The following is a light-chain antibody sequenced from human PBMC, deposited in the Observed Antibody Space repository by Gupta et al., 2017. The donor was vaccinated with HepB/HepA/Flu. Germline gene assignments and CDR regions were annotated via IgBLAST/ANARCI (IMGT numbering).Light chain of an antibody. Sequence: QSAPTQPASVSGSPGQSITISCTGTSRDVGSYNLISWYQQHPGKAPKLMLYEVSKRPSGVSNRFSGSKSGNTASLTISGLQAEDEADYYCCSYAGSSTWVFGGGTKLTVL. CDR1: SRDVGSYNL. J-gene: IGLJ3*02. CDR2: EVS. V-gene: IGLV2-23*02. CDR3: CSYAGSSTWV.